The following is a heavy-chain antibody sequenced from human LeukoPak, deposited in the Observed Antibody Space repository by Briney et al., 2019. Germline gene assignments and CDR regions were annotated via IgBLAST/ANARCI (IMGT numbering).Heavy chain of an antibody. CDR2: ISYDGSNK. CDR1: GFTFSSYG. Sequence: QSGGSLRLSCAASGFTFSSYGMPWVRQAPGKGLEWVAVISYDGSNKYYADSVKGRFTISRDNSKNTLYLQMNSLRAEDTAVYYCARGYSYGEDVNRFDPWGQGTLVTVSS. J-gene: IGHJ5*02. D-gene: IGHD5-18*01. CDR3: ARGYSYGEDVNRFDP. V-gene: IGHV3-30*03.